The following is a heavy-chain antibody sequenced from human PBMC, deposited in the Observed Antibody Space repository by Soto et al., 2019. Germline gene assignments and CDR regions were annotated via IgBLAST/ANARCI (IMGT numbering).Heavy chain of an antibody. D-gene: IGHD3-16*01. CDR3: ARESGGAMATLDYYYFYMDV. CDR2: INPNGGVT. J-gene: IGHJ6*03. Sequence: QVQLVQSGAEVKRPGASVTVSCRSSGDTFNDYYIHWVRQAPGQGLEWMGWINPNGGVTKYAQKFQGWVSMTRDTSIRTVYMQLSRLRSDDTAVYYCARESGGAMATLDYYYFYMDVWGTGTMVTVSS. CDR1: GDTFNDYY. V-gene: IGHV1-2*04.